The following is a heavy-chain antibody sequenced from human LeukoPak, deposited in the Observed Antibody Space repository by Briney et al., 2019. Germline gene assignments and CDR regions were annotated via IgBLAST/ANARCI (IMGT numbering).Heavy chain of an antibody. CDR3: ARVKAGLYGMDV. CDR1: GFTVSSNY. Sequence: GGSLRLSCAASGFTVSSNYMSWVRQAPGKGLEWVSVIYSGGSTYYADSVKGRFTISRDNSKNTLYLQMNSLRAEDTAVYYCARVKAGLYGMDVWGQGTTVTVSS. V-gene: IGHV3-53*01. CDR2: IYSGGST. J-gene: IGHJ6*02. D-gene: IGHD6-13*01.